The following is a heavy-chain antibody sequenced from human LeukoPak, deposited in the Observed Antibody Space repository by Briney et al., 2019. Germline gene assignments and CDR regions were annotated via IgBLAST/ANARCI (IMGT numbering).Heavy chain of an antibody. D-gene: IGHD3-10*01. V-gene: IGHV3-43*01. CDR3: AKGLWFGDAYYYYGMDV. Sequence: PGGSLRLSCAASGFTFDDYTMHWVRQAPGKGLEWVSLISWDGGSTYYADSVKGRFTISRDNSKNSLYLQMNSLRTEDTALYYCAKGLWFGDAYYYYGMDVWGQGTTVTVSS. CDR1: GFTFDDYT. J-gene: IGHJ6*02. CDR2: ISWDGGST.